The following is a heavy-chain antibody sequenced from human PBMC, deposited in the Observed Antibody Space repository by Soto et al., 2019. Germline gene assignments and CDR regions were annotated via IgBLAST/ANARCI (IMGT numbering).Heavy chain of an antibody. D-gene: IGHD3-22*01. Sequence: ASLKVSCKASGGTFSSYAISWVRQAPGQGLEWMGGIIPIFGTANYAQKFQGRVTITADESTSTAYMELSSLRSEDTAVYYCASGTYYYDSSGYPYYYYYYGMDVWGQGTTVTVSS. CDR3: ASGTYYYDSSGYPYYYYYYGMDV. CDR2: IIPIFGTA. V-gene: IGHV1-69*13. CDR1: GGTFSSYA. J-gene: IGHJ6*02.